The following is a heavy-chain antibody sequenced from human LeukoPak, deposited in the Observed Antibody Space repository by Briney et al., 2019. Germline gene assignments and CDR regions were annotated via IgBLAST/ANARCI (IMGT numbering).Heavy chain of an antibody. CDR3: AKVFDYGWEPSWANAFAI. J-gene: IGHJ3*02. Sequence: GGSLRLSCAASGFTFSSYGMPWVRQAPGKGLEGVAVISYEGSNKYYADSVKGRFTISRDNSKNTLYLQMTSLRAEDTAMYYCAKVFDYGWEPSWANAFAISGQGTMVTASS. CDR2: ISYEGSNK. V-gene: IGHV3-30*18. D-gene: IGHD4/OR15-4a*01. CDR1: GFTFSSYG.